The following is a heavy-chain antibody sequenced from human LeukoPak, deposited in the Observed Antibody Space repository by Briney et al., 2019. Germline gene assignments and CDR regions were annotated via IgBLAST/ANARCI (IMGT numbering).Heavy chain of an antibody. CDR1: GGSFSGYY. CDR2: INHSGST. CDR3: ARNGYYYGSGSPTKFDY. J-gene: IGHJ4*02. D-gene: IGHD3-10*01. Sequence: SETLSLTCAVYGGSFSGYYWSWIRQPPGKGLEWIGEINHSGSTNYNPSLKSRVTISVDTSKNQFSLKLSSVIAADTAVYYCARNGYYYGSGSPTKFDYWGQGTLVTVSS. V-gene: IGHV4-34*01.